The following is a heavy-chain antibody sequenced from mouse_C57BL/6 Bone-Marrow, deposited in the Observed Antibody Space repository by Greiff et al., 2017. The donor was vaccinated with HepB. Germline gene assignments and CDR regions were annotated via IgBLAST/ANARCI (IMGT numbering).Heavy chain of an antibody. CDR3: ARGPTYYSNKGFAY. Sequence: EVQLVESGGGLVKPGGSLKLSCAASGFTFSSYAMSWVRQTPEKRLEWVATISDGGSYTYYPDNVKGRFTISRDNAKNNLYLQMSHLKSEDTAMYYCARGPTYYSNKGFAYWGQGTLVTVSA. CDR2: ISDGGSYT. CDR1: GFTFSSYA. D-gene: IGHD2-5*01. J-gene: IGHJ3*01. V-gene: IGHV5-4*01.